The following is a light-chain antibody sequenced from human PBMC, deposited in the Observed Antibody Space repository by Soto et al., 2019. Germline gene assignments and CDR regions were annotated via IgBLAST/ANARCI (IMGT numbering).Light chain of an antibody. V-gene: IGKV3D-15*01. CDR1: QSVSSN. CDR3: QQYNKWPPMYT. J-gene: IGKJ2*01. Sequence: EIVMTQSPATLSVSPGERATLSCRASQSVSSNLAWYQQKPGQAPRLLIYGASTRATGIPARFSGSGSGTEFTLTISSLQSEDFVVYYCQQYNKWPPMYTFGQGTKLEIK. CDR2: GAS.